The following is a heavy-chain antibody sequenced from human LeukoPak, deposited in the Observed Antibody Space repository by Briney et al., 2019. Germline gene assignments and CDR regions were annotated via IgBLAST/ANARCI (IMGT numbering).Heavy chain of an antibody. Sequence: LQTLSLTCAVSGGSISSGGYSWSWIRQHPGKGLEWIGYIYYSGSTYYNPSLKSRVTISVDTSKNQFSLKLSSVTAADTAVYYCAREYESRRYSYGYGVVAFDIWGQGTMVTVSS. CDR3: AREYESRRYSYGYGVVAFDI. J-gene: IGHJ3*02. D-gene: IGHD5-18*01. CDR1: GGSISSGGYS. V-gene: IGHV4-31*11. CDR2: IYYSGST.